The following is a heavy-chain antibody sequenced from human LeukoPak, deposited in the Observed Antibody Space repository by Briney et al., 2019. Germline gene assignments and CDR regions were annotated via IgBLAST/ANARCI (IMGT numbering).Heavy chain of an antibody. CDR1: GFTFSRYA. CDR2: ISSNGGSR. V-gene: IGHV3-64D*06. CDR3: VVQGWVFRAPTQYYFDY. Sequence: GGSLRLSCSASGFTFSRYAMHWVRQAPGKGLEYVSAISSNGGSRYYADSVKGRFTISRDNSKNTLYLQMSSLRAEDTAVYYCVVQGWVFRAPTQYYFDYWAREPWSPSPQ. J-gene: IGHJ4*02. D-gene: IGHD1-1*01.